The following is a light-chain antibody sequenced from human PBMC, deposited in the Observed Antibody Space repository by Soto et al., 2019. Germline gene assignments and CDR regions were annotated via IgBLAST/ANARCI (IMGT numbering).Light chain of an antibody. CDR3: QHRSDWPQLS. Sequence: EIVLTQSPATLSLSPGERATLSCKTSQGVGNYLAWYQHKPGQAPKLLIYDASNRATGIPARFSGSGSGTDFTLTISSLEPEDFAVYYCQHRSDWPQLSFGGGTKVAIK. J-gene: IGKJ4*01. CDR2: DAS. V-gene: IGKV3-11*01. CDR1: QGVGNY.